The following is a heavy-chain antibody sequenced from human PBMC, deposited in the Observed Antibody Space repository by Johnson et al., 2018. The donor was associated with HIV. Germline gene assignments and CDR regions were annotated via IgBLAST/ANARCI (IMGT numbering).Heavy chain of an antibody. D-gene: IGHD1-26*01. CDR1: GLTLSSYA. CDR3: AGEGEIRGNSGNYVTDAFDI. CDR2: ISYDGSHK. J-gene: IGHJ3*02. Sequence: QVQLVESGGGVVQPGRSLRLSCAASGLTLSSYAMHWVRQAPGKGLEWVAVISYDGSHKYNAESVKGRFTISRDNSKNTLYLQMNSLRGEDTAVYYCAGEGEIRGNSGNYVTDAFDIWGQGTMVTVSS. V-gene: IGHV3-30*03.